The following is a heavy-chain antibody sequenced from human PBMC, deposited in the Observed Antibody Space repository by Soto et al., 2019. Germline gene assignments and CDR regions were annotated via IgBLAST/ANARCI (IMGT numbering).Heavy chain of an antibody. Sequence: VQLVESGGGVVQPGRSLRLSCAASGFTFSSYAMHWVRQAPGKGLEWVSAISGSGGSTYYADSVKGRFTISRDNSKNTLYLQMNSLRAEDTAVYYCAKGDLGYSSSPADYWGQGTLVTVSS. CDR3: AKGDLGYSSSPADY. V-gene: IGHV3-23*04. CDR1: GFTFSSYA. CDR2: ISGSGGST. J-gene: IGHJ4*02. D-gene: IGHD6-13*01.